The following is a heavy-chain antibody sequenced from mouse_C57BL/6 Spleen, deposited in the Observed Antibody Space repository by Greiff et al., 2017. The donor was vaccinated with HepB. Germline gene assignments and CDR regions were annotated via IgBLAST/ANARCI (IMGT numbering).Heavy chain of an antibody. D-gene: IGHD1-1*01. V-gene: IGHV1-82*01. CDR2: IYPGDGDT. Sequence: VQLKESGPELVKPGASVKISCKASGYAFSSSWMNWVKQRPGKGLEWIGRIYPGDGDTNYNGKFKGKATLTADKSSSTAYMQLSSLTSEDSAVYFCARSVTTVVFDYWGQGTTLTVSS. CDR1: GYAFSSSW. J-gene: IGHJ2*01. CDR3: ARSVTTVVFDY.